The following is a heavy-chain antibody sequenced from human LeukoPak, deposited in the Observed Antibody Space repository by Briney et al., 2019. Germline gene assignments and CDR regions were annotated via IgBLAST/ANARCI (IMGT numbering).Heavy chain of an antibody. CDR1: GGSISSYY. D-gene: IGHD6-13*01. Sequence: SETLSLTCTVSGGSISSYYYNWIRQPPGKGLEWIGYIYTSGSTNYSPSLKSRVTISVDTSKSQVSLRLSSVTAADTAVYYCARARESMATAGSYFDYWGQGTLVTVSS. CDR3: ARARESMATAGSYFDY. V-gene: IGHV4-4*09. J-gene: IGHJ4*02. CDR2: IYTSGST.